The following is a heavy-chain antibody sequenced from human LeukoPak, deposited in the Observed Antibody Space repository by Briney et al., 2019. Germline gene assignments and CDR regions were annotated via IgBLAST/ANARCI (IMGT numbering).Heavy chain of an antibody. V-gene: IGHV1-69*06. CDR3: ARAGHNADDAMLHLRD. CDR1: GGTFNIHA. J-gene: IGHJ4*02. CDR2: IIPLFGTA. Sequence: SVKVSCKASGGTFNIHAITWVRQAPGQGLEWMGGIIPLFGTAKYAQKVQGRVSITADKSTSTAYMELSSLRSEDTAVYYCARAGHNADDAMLHLRDWGQGTLVTVSS. D-gene: IGHD2-15*01.